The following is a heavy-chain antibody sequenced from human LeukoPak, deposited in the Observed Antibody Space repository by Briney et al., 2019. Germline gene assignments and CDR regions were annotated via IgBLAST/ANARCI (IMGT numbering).Heavy chain of an antibody. D-gene: IGHD3-10*01. J-gene: IGHJ6*03. CDR3: ARDASVVRGVIPCYYMDV. Sequence: GGSLRLSCAASGFIVSINYMSWVRQAPGKGLEWVSSISSSSSYIYYADSVKGRFTISRDNAKNSLYLQMNSPRAEDTAVYYCARDASVVRGVIPCYYMDVWGKGTTVTISS. CDR1: GFIVSINY. V-gene: IGHV3-21*01. CDR2: ISSSSSYI.